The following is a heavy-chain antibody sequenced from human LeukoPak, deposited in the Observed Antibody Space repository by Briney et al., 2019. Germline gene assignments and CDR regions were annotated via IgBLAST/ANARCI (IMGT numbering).Heavy chain of an antibody. Sequence: PGGSLRLSCAASGFTFSSYAMHWVRQAPGKGLEWVAVISYDGSNKYYADSVKGRFTISRDNSKNTLYLQMNSLRAEDTAVYYCARDSDIVVVSESSYYYGMDVWGQGTTVTVSS. CDR3: ARDSDIVVVSESSYYYGMDV. CDR1: GFTFSSYA. J-gene: IGHJ6*02. V-gene: IGHV3-30-3*01. D-gene: IGHD2-2*01. CDR2: ISYDGSNK.